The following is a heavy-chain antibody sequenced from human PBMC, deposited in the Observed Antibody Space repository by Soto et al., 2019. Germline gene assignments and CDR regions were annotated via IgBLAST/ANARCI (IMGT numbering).Heavy chain of an antibody. CDR3: ARQVTRVAGKGGQFDD. Sequence: SETLSLTCTVSGGSISTSSYYWDRIRQPPGKGLEWIGSIYYTGITYYNPSLKSRATTSVDTSKNQFSLNLNSVTAADTAVYYCARQVTRVAGKGGQFDDWGQGTLVTVSS. D-gene: IGHD6-19*01. CDR2: IYYTGIT. CDR1: GGSISTSSYY. V-gene: IGHV4-39*01. J-gene: IGHJ4*02.